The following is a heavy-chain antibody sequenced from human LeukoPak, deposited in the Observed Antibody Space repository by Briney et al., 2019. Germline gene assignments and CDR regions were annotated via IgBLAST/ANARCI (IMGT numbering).Heavy chain of an antibody. J-gene: IGHJ5*02. Sequence: GASVKVSCKASGYTFTNYDINWVRQATGQGLEWMGWMNPNSDNTGYAQKFQGRVTMTGNTSISTVYMELSSLRSVDTAVYYCARVRSSNNWEAWFVPWGQGTLVTVSS. V-gene: IGHV1-8*01. CDR3: ARVRSSNNWEAWFVP. D-gene: IGHD1-1*01. CDR2: MNPNSDNT. CDR1: GYTFTNYD.